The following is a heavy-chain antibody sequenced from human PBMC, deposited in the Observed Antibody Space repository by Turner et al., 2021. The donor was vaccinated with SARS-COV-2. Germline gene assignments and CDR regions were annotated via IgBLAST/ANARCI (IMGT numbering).Heavy chain of an antibody. V-gene: IGHV3-30-3*01. CDR1: GFTFSSYA. D-gene: IGHD3-16*01. CDR2: ISYDGSNK. Sequence: QVPLVASGGVVVQPGRSLSLSCAASGFTFSSYAMHWVRQAPGKGLEWVALISYDGSNKYYADSVKGRFTISRDNSKSTLYLQMNSLRAEDTAVYYCARDGGGMLRTWGQGTLVTVSS. CDR3: ARDGGGMLRT. J-gene: IGHJ4*02.